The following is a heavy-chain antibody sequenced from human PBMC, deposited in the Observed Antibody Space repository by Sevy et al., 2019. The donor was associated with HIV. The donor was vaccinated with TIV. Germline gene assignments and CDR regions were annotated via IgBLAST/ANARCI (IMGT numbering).Heavy chain of an antibody. Sequence: ASVKVSCKASGGTFSSSAISWVRQAPGQVLEWIGEIFPIFGTAKYAQKFQGRVTISADESTSTAYMELSSLRSEDTAVYFCASGLAVSVDFWGQGTLVTVSS. J-gene: IGHJ4*02. D-gene: IGHD6-19*01. CDR2: IFPIFGTA. CDR1: GGTFSSSA. CDR3: ASGLAVSVDF. V-gene: IGHV1-69*13.